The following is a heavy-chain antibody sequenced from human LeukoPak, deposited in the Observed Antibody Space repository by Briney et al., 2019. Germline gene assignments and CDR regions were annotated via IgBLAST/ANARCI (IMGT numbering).Heavy chain of an antibody. J-gene: IGHJ4*02. CDR2: IYSGGST. V-gene: IGHV3-53*04. Sequence: PGGSLRLSCAASGFTVSSNYMSWVRQAPGKGLEWVSVIYSGGSTYYADSVKGRFTISRHNSKNTLYLQMNSLRAEDTAVYYCARGGVYNWNDPLDYWGQGTLVTVSS. CDR1: GFTVSSNY. CDR3: ARGGVYNWNDPLDY. D-gene: IGHD1-20*01.